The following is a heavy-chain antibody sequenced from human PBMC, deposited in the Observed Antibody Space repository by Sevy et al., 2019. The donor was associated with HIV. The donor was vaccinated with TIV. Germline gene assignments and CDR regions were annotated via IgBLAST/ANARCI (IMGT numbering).Heavy chain of an antibody. CDR2: IYTSGGT. V-gene: IGHV4-61*02. CDR3: AREWPGAVAALHFDY. Sequence: SETLSLTCTVSGGSISSGSYYWSWIRQPAGKGLEWIGRIYTSGGTNYNPSLKSRVTISVDTSKNQFSLKLSSVTAADTAVYYCAREWPGAVAALHFDYWGQGTLVTVSS. D-gene: IGHD6-19*01. J-gene: IGHJ4*02. CDR1: GGSISSGSYY.